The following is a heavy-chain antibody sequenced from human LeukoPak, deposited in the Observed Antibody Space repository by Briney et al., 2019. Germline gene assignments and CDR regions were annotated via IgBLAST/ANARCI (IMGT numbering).Heavy chain of an antibody. CDR1: GYTFTSYD. D-gene: IGHD3-10*01. J-gene: IGHJ3*02. CDR2: MNPNSGNT. CDR3: ARLGNVGSGSSDAFDI. V-gene: IGHV1-8*01. Sequence: ASVKVSCKASGYTFTSYDINWVRQATGQGLEWMGWMNPNSGNTGYAQKLQGRVTMTTDTSTSTAYMELRSLRSDDTAVYYCARLGNVGSGSSDAFDIXGXGTMVTVSS.